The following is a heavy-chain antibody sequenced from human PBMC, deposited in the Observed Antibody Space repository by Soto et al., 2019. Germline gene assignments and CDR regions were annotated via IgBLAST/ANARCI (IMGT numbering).Heavy chain of an antibody. CDR1: GNTLTSLD. V-gene: IGHV1-46*03. Sequence: ASVKASCKASGNTLTSLDIHWVRQAPGQGLEWMGIINPSGGSTNYAQRFQGRVTITGDTSTSTVYMDLSSLRSEDTAVYYCARGLASSDYWCQGTLVTVSS. CDR3: ARGLASSDY. D-gene: IGHD2-2*01. J-gene: IGHJ4*02. CDR2: INPSGGST.